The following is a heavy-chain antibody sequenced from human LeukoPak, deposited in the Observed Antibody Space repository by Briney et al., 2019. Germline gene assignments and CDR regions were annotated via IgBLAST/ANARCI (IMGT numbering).Heavy chain of an antibody. D-gene: IGHD3-22*01. Sequence: PSETLSLTCTVSGGSITSSSYYWGWIRQPPGKGLEWIGSIYYSGSTYYNPSLKSRVSMSVDTSKNQFSLRSSSVAAADTAVYYCARVTGYIVEDYFDYWGQGTLVTVSS. J-gene: IGHJ4*02. CDR2: IYYSGST. CDR1: GGSITSSSYY. V-gene: IGHV4-39*07. CDR3: ARVTGYIVEDYFDY.